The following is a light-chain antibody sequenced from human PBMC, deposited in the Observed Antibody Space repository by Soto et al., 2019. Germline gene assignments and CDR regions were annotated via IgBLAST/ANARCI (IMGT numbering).Light chain of an antibody. J-gene: IGKJ1*01. CDR1: QSVSSN. Sequence: EIVMTQSPATLSVSPVERATLSCMASQSVSSNLAWYQQKPGQAPRLLIYGASTRATGIPARFSGSGSGTDFTLTISRLEPEDFAVYYCQQYGSLSWTFGQGTKVDIK. V-gene: IGKV3-15*01. CDR2: GAS. CDR3: QQYGSLSWT.